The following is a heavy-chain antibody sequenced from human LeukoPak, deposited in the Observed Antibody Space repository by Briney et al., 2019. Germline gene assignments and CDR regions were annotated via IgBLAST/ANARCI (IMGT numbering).Heavy chain of an antibody. CDR1: GGTFSNYV. CDR2: IIPIFGRP. V-gene: IGHV1-69*13. Sequence: ASVKVSCKASGGTFSNYVINWVRQAPGQGLEWMGGIIPIFGRPNHAQKFQGKVTITADESTSTAYLELSSLRSEDTAVYYCARGGGDNSGYYEYFPHWGQGTLVIVSS. CDR3: ARGGGDNSGYYEYFPH. J-gene: IGHJ1*01. D-gene: IGHD3-22*01.